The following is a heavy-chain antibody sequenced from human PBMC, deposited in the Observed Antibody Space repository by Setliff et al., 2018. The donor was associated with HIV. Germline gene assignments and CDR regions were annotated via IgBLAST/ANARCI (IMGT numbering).Heavy chain of an antibody. J-gene: IGHJ1*01. CDR2: ISYDGSNK. D-gene: IGHD3-10*01. Sequence: LRLSCAASGFTFNNYAMHWVRQAPGKGLEWVSVISYDGSNKYYAESVKGRFTISRDNSRNTLYLHMSSLRTEDTAVYYCARESYLYGSGSYPTYFQHCGQGTLVTVSS. CDR3: ARESYLYGSGSYPTYFQH. CDR1: GFTFNNYA. V-gene: IGHV3-30*03.